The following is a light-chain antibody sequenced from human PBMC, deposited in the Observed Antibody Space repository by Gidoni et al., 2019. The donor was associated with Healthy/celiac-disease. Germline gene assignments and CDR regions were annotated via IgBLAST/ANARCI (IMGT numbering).Light chain of an antibody. CDR3: QQRSNWPRCR. CDR2: DAS. Sequence: IVLTQSPATLSLSPGERATLSCRASQSVISYLACYQQKTGQAPRLLIYDASNRATCLPAWFRCSWSGANFTPPISSLGPEDFSVYYCQQRSNWPRCRFXRXTKLEIK. CDR1: QSVISY. V-gene: IGKV3-11*01. J-gene: IGKJ2*04.